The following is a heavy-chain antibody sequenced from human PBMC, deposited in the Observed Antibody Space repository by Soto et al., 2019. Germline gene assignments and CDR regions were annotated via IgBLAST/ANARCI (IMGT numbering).Heavy chain of an antibody. J-gene: IGHJ5*02. V-gene: IGHV1-69*12. CDR1: GGTFNNFA. CDR3: GRAPIRYCNGNSCCRYNWFDL. CDR2: IIPMYDAT. Sequence: QVQLVQSGAEVKKPGSSVKVSCKASGGTFNNFAISWMRQAPGQGLEWMGGIIPMYDATHYAPNFQGRVTITADASTDSVYVELSSLISDATAVYYCGRAPIRYCNGNSCCRYNWFDLWGQGALVTVSS. D-gene: IGHD2-15*01.